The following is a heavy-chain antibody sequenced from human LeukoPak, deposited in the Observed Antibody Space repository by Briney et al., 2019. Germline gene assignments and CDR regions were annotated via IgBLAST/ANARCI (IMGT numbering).Heavy chain of an antibody. Sequence: GGSLRLSCAASGFTFDDYGMSWVRQAPGKGLEWVSGINWNGGSTGYADSVKGRFTISRDNAKNSLYLQMNSLRAEGTALYHCARVQEPYYFDYWGQGTLVTVSS. D-gene: IGHD1-14*01. V-gene: IGHV3-20*01. J-gene: IGHJ4*02. CDR2: INWNGGST. CDR1: GFTFDDYG. CDR3: ARVQEPYYFDY.